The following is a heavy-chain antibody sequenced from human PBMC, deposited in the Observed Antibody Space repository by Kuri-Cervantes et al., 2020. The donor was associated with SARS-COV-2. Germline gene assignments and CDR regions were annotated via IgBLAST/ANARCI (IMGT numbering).Heavy chain of an antibody. D-gene: IGHD3-3*01. CDR2: IIPIFGTA. Sequence: SVKVSCKASGVNLSSYAIAWVRQAPGQGLEWVGRIIPIFGTANYAQKFQGRVTITADESTSTAYMELSSLRSEDTAVYYCARSYDFWSGPSGSAFDIWGQGTMVTVSS. CDR1: GVNLSSYA. V-gene: IGHV1-69*13. CDR3: ARSYDFWSGPSGSAFDI. J-gene: IGHJ3*02.